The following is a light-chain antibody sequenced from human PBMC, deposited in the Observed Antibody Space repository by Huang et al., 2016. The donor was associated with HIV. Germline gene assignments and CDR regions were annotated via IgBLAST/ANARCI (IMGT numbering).Light chain of an antibody. CDR1: QSISTY. V-gene: IGKV1-39*01. J-gene: IGKJ5*01. CDR2: SAS. Sequence: IQMTQSPTSLSASVGDRVSITCRSSQSISTYLNWSQQKPGKAPKLLISSASSLHSGVPSRFSGSGSGTDFTLTIKGLQLDDFATYYCQQSYSALSSFGPGKRL. CDR3: QQSYSALSS.